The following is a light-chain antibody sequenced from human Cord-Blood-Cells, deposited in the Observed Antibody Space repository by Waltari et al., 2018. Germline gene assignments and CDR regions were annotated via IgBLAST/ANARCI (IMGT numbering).Light chain of an antibody. Sequence: QSALPQPASVSGSPRHSITLSSTGTSSAFGCYKYVSWYQQHSGKAPNLMIYDVSNRPSGVSNRFSGSKSGNTASLTISGLQAEDEADYYCSSYTSSSTWVFGGGTKLTVL. J-gene: IGLJ3*02. CDR1: SSAFGCYKY. CDR3: SSYTSSSTWV. V-gene: IGLV2-14*03. CDR2: DVS.